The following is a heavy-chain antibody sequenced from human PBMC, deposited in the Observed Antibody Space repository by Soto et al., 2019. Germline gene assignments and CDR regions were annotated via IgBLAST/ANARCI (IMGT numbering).Heavy chain of an antibody. CDR1: GGSFSGYY. V-gene: IGHV4-34*01. D-gene: IGHD6-6*01. J-gene: IGHJ6*02. CDR3: ARDWRDRSSYLYYYYGMHX. CDR2: INHSGST. Sequence: SETLSLTCAVYGGSFSGYYWSWIRQPPGKGLEWILEINHSGSTNYNPSLKSLVTISVDTSKNQLSLKLSSVTAADTAVYYCARDWRDRSSYLYYYYGMHXWGQGTTVTVS.